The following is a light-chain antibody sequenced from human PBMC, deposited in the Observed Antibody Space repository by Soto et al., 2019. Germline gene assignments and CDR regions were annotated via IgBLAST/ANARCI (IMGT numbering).Light chain of an antibody. CDR1: QSVGSN. Sequence: EIVLTHSPATLSVSPGERATLSCRASQSVGSNLAWYQQRPGQPPRLLIYDASTRATDIPARFSGGGSGTAFTLTVSGLQSEEFAVYYCQQYNNWPYTFGQGTKLQIK. CDR3: QQYNNWPYT. CDR2: DAS. J-gene: IGKJ2*01. V-gene: IGKV3-15*01.